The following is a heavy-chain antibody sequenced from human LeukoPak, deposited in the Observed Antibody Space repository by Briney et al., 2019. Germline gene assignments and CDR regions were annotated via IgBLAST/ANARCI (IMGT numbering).Heavy chain of an antibody. D-gene: IGHD5-18*01. Sequence: PGGSLRLSCAAYGFTFSSYGMHWVRQAPGKGLEWVAFIRYDGSNKYYADSVKGRFTISRDNSKNTLYLQMNSLRAEDTAVYYCANDTAMVFGFYYYYHMDVWGKGTTVTISS. CDR3: ANDTAMVFGFYYYYHMDV. J-gene: IGHJ6*03. V-gene: IGHV3-30*02. CDR2: IRYDGSNK. CDR1: GFTFSSYG.